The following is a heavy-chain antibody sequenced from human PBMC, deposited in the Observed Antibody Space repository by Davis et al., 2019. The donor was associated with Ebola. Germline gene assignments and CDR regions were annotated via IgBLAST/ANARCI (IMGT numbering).Heavy chain of an antibody. CDR1: VHTLRSYA. J-gene: IGHJ3*02. CDR3: TERQTGPGGTFDI. V-gene: IGHV3-23*01. CDR2: ISASGGNT. D-gene: IGHD1-1*01. Sequence: LTRAVSVHTLRSYAMSCVPPAPATGLEWVSDISASGGNTYYTDSVKRRFTISRDNSRDTLYLQMNTLRDEDTALYYCTERQTGPGGTFDIWGQGTKVTVSS.